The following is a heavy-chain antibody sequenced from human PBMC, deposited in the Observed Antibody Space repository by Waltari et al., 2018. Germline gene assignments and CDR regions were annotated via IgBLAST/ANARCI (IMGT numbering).Heavy chain of an antibody. J-gene: IGHJ4*02. Sequence: QVQLVQSGAEVKKLGSSVKVSCKASGGTFSRYAIRWVRQAPGQGLEWMGGIIPIFGTANYAQKFQGRVTITTDESTSTAYMELSSLRSEDTAVYYCSYCSSTSCPGYWGQGTLVTVSS. CDR1: GGTFSRYA. CDR3: SYCSSTSCPGY. CDR2: IIPIFGTA. V-gene: IGHV1-69*05. D-gene: IGHD2-2*01.